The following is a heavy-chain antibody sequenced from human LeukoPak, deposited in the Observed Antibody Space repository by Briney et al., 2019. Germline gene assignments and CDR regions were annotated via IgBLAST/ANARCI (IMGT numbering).Heavy chain of an antibody. CDR2: ISAYNGNT. D-gene: IGHD1-26*01. V-gene: IGHV1-18*01. J-gene: IGHJ5*02. CDR1: GYTFTSYG. Sequence: ASVKVSCKASGYTFTSYGISWVRQAPGQGLEWMGWISAYNGNTNYAQKLQGRVTMTTDTSTSTAYMELRSLRSDDTAVYYCARVALISGSYYRMSLDPWGQGTLVTVSS. CDR3: ARVALISGSYYRMSLDP.